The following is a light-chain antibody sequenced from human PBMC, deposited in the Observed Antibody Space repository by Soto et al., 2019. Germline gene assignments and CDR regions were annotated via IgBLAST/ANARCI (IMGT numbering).Light chain of an antibody. CDR3: QQYYSTPGT. CDR2: TAS. J-gene: IGKJ5*01. V-gene: IGKV1-8*01. Sequence: AIRMTQSPSSLSASTGDRVTITCRASQGISSYLAWYQQKPGKAPKLLIYTASTLHSGVPSRFSGSGSGTDFTLTISCLQSEDFATYYCQQYYSTPGTFGQGTRLEIK. CDR1: QGISSY.